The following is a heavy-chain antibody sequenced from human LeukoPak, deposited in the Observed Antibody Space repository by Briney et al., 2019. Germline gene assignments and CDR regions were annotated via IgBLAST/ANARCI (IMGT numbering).Heavy chain of an antibody. V-gene: IGHV4-34*01. CDR2: INHSGST. Sequence: SETLSLTCAVYGGSFSGYYWSWIRQPPGKGLEWIGEINHSGSTNYNPSLKSRVTISVDTSKNQFSLKLSSVTAADTAVYYCARQILYYYDSSGYCNYWGQGTLVTVSS. D-gene: IGHD3-22*01. CDR3: ARQILYYYDSSGYCNY. J-gene: IGHJ4*02. CDR1: GGSFSGYY.